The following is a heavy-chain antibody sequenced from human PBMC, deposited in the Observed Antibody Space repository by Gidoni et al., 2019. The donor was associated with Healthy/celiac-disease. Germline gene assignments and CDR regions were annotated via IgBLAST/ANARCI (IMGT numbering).Heavy chain of an antibody. Sequence: QLQLQESGPGLVKPSATLSFTCIVPGGSISSSDYYWDWIPQPPGKGLEWIGSIYYRGSTYYNPALKSRLTISVDTSKNQFSLKLSSVTAADTAVYYCARHHDYGDYCFDYWGQGTLVTVSS. D-gene: IGHD4-17*01. V-gene: IGHV4-39*01. CDR2: IYYRGST. CDR1: GGSISSSDYY. J-gene: IGHJ4*02. CDR3: ARHHDYGDYCFDY.